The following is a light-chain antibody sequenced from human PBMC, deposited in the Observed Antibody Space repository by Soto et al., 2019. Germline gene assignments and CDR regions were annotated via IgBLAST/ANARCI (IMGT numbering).Light chain of an antibody. Sequence: QSVLTQPRSVSGSPGQSVTISCTGTSSDVGGYNYVSWYQQHPGKAPKLVIYDVSKRPSGVPDCFSGSKSGNTASLTISGLQAEDEADYYCCSYAGNSLWVFGGGTKLTVL. CDR2: DVS. V-gene: IGLV2-11*01. CDR1: SSDVGGYNY. CDR3: CSYAGNSLWV. J-gene: IGLJ3*02.